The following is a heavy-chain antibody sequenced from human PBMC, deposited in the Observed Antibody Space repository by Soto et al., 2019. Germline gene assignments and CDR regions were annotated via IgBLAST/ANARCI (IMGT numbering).Heavy chain of an antibody. CDR1: GGSISSGGYY. Sequence: QVQLQESGPGLVKPSQTLSLTCTVSGGSISSGGYYWSWIRQHPGKGLEWLGYIYYSGSTYYNPYLKSRVTLSVDTSKNQFSLKLSSLTAADTAVYYCARGTYGAGSYYPYNWFDPWGQGTLVTVSS. CDR2: IYYSGST. J-gene: IGHJ5*02. V-gene: IGHV4-31*03. D-gene: IGHD3-10*01. CDR3: ARGTYGAGSYYPYNWFDP.